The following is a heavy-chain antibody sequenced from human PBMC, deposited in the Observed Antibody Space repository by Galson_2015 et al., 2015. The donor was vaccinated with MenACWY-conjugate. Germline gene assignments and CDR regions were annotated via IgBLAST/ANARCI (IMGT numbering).Heavy chain of an antibody. CDR3: ARLAGNYRTTSHFDY. V-gene: IGHV3-74*01. CDR2: INSDGRST. CDR1: GFTFSTYW. Sequence: SLRLSCAASGFTFSTYWMHWVRHAPGKGLVWVSRINSDGRSTSYADSVKGRFTISRDNAKNTLYLQMNSLRAEDTAVYYCARLAGNYRTTSHFDYWGQGTLVTVSS. J-gene: IGHJ4*02. D-gene: IGHD2/OR15-2a*01.